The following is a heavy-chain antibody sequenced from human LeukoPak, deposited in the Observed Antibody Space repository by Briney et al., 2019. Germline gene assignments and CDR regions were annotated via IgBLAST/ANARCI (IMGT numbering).Heavy chain of an antibody. J-gene: IGHJ4*02. V-gene: IGHV4-39*01. CDR3: ARQNNFDFWSGFFDY. CDR1: GGSFSNYNYY. D-gene: IGHD3-3*01. CDR2: IHYVGST. Sequence: SETVSLTCTVSGGSFSNYNYYWGWIRQSPGKWLEWIGSIHYVGSTYYNPSLKSRVTISVDTSKNQFSLNLSSATAAYTAVYYWARQNNFDFWSGFFDYSRQGALVTVSS.